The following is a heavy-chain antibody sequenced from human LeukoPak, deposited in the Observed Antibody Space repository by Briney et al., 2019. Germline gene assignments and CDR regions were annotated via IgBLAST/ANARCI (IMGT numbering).Heavy chain of an antibody. D-gene: IGHD6-13*01. CDR2: INHSGGT. CDR3: ARRVYSSSCVDY. V-gene: IGHV4-34*01. Sequence: SETLSLTCAVYGGSFSGYYWSWIRQPPGKGLEWIGEINHSGGTNYNPSLKSRVTISVDTSKNQFSLKLSSVTAADTAVYYCARRVYSSSCVDYWGQGTLVTVSS. CDR1: GGSFSGYY. J-gene: IGHJ4*02.